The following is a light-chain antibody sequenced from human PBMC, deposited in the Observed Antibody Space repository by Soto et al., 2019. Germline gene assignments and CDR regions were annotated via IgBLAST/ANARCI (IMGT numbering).Light chain of an antibody. CDR3: SSYAGSNNLV. V-gene: IGLV2-8*01. Sequence: QAVVTQPPSASGSPGQSVTISCTGTSSDVGGYNYVSWYQEHPGKAPKLMIYEVSKRPSGVPDRFSGSKSGNTASLTVSGLQAEDEAGYYCSSYAGSNNLVFGGGTKVTVL. CDR1: SSDVGGYNY. J-gene: IGLJ3*02. CDR2: EVS.